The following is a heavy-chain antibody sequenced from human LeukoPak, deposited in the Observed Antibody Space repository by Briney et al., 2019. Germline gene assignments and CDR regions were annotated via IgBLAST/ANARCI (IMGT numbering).Heavy chain of an antibody. Sequence: SETLSLTCAVYGGSFSGYYWSWIRQPPGKGLEWIGEINHSGSTNYNPSLKSRVTISVDTSKNQFSLKLSSVTAADTAVYYCASGSGSALGYWGQGTLVTVSS. V-gene: IGHV4-34*01. D-gene: IGHD3-10*01. CDR3: ASGSGSALGY. CDR1: GGSFSGYY. J-gene: IGHJ4*02. CDR2: INHSGST.